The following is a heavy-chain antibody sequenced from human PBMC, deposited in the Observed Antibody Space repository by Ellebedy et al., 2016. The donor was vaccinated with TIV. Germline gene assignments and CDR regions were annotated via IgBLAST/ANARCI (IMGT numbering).Heavy chain of an antibody. CDR2: IYYSGST. D-gene: IGHD6-6*01. CDR3: AKSLHYSSSSFFDF. V-gene: IGHV4-59*12. Sequence: SETLSLTXTVSGGSISSYYWSWIRQPPGKGLEWIGYIYYSGSTNYNPSLKSRVTISVDTSKNQISLKLSSVTAADTAVYYCAKSLHYSSSSFFDFWGQGTLVTVSS. CDR1: GGSISSYY. J-gene: IGHJ4*02.